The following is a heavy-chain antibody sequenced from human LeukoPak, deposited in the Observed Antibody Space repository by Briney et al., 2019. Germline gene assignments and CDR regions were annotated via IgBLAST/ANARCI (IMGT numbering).Heavy chain of an antibody. CDR3: ARDHRGYSYGLFDN. V-gene: IGHV4-59*01. Sequence: SETLSLTCTVSGGSMSSYYWSWIRQPPGKGLEWIGSIYYSGSTNYNPSLKSRVTISVDTSKNQFSLRLSSVTAADTAVYYCARDHRGYSYGLFDNWSQGTLVTVSS. CDR2: IYYSGST. J-gene: IGHJ4*02. D-gene: IGHD5-18*01. CDR1: GGSMSSYY.